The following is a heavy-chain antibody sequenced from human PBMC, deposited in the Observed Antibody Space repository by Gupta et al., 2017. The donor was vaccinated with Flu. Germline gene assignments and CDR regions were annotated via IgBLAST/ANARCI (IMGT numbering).Heavy chain of an antibody. Sequence: QVQLVQSGAEVKKPGASVKVSCKVSGYTLTELSMHWVRQAPGKGLEWMGGFDPEDGETIYAQKFQGRVTMTEDTSTDTAYMELSSLRSEDTAVYYCATTPYYYDSSGYAFDIWGQGTMVTVSS. CDR1: GYTLTELS. J-gene: IGHJ3*02. CDR3: ATTPYYYDSSGYAFDI. D-gene: IGHD3-22*01. CDR2: FDPEDGET. V-gene: IGHV1-24*01.